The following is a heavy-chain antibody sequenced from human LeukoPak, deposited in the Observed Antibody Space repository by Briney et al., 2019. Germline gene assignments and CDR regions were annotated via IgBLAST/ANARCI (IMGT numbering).Heavy chain of an antibody. CDR2: IKQDGSEK. Sequence: PGGSLRLSCAASGFTFSSYWMSWVRQAPGKGLEWVANIKQDGSEKYYVDSVKGRFTISRDNAKNSLYLQMNSLRAEDTAVYYCARGVTDPYYYYYMDVWGKGTTVTVSS. D-gene: IGHD1-14*01. CDR3: ARGVTDPYYYYYMDV. V-gene: IGHV3-7*01. CDR1: GFTFSSYW. J-gene: IGHJ6*03.